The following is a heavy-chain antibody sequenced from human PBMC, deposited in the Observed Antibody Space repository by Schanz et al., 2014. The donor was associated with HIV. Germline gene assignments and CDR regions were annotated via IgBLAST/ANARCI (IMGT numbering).Heavy chain of an antibody. CDR3: ALSRPSGYGGSWYFDL. V-gene: IGHV3-23*01. J-gene: IGHJ2*01. CDR2: ISGSGSST. D-gene: IGHD2-15*01. CDR1: GLPFSTSA. Sequence: DVQILESGGGLVQPGRSRRLSCAVSGLPFSTSAMSWVRQAPGKGLEWVSDISGSGSSTYYADSVKGRFTISRDNSKNTLSLQMSSLRAEDTAVYYCALSRPSGYGGSWYFDLWGRGTLVAVSS.